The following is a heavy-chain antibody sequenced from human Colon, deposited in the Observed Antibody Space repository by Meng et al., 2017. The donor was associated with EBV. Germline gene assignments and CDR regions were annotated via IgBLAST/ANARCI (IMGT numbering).Heavy chain of an antibody. CDR3: ARTNYGDYNWFDP. J-gene: IGHJ5*02. CDR1: GGSISSGGFY. Sequence: QVQLQESGPGLVKPSXXXXXTXTVSGGSISSGGFYWSWIRQHPGKGLEWIGYIYYSGSTYYNPSLRSRVAISIDTSKNQFSLKLTSVTAADTAVYFCARTNYGDYNWFDPWGQGTLVTASS. CDR2: IYYSGST. D-gene: IGHD4-17*01. V-gene: IGHV4-31*03.